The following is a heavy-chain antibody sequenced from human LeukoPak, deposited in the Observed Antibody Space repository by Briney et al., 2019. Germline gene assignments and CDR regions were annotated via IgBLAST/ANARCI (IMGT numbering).Heavy chain of an antibody. CDR3: ARGGGLDV. J-gene: IGHJ6*02. CDR2: INHNGNVN. Sequence: GGSLRLSCAASGFTFSSYWMNWARQAPGKGLEWVASINHNGNVNYYVDSVKGRFTISRDNSKKSLYLQMSNLRAEDTAVYFCARGGGLDVWGQGATVTVSS. CDR1: GFTFSSYW. D-gene: IGHD3-16*01. V-gene: IGHV3-7*03.